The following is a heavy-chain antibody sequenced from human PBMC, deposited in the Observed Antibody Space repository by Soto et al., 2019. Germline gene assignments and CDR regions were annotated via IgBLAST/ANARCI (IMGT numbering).Heavy chain of an antibody. CDR2: IWYDGSNK. CDR3: ARDRGVVRLPYYYYGMDV. J-gene: IGHJ6*02. CDR1: GFTFSSYG. V-gene: IGHV3-33*01. D-gene: IGHD2-15*01. Sequence: GGSLRLSCAASGFTFSSYGMHWVRQAPGKGLEWVAVIWYDGSNKYYADSVKGRFTISRDNSKNTLYLQMNSLRAEDTAVYYCARDRGVVRLPYYYYGMDVWGQGTTVTVSS.